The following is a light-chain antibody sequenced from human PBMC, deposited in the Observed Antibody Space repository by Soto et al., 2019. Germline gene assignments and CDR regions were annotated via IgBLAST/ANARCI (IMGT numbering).Light chain of an antibody. CDR2: DGS. V-gene: IGLV2-23*03. Sequence: QSALSQPASVSGSPGQSITISCTGTSSDIGTYKVVSWYQQHPGKAPKLMIYDGSERPSGVSNRFSGSKSGNTASLTISGLQAEDEADYYCCSYARTNKFVTFGGGTKVTVL. J-gene: IGLJ2*01. CDR1: SSDIGTYKV. CDR3: CSYARTNKFVT.